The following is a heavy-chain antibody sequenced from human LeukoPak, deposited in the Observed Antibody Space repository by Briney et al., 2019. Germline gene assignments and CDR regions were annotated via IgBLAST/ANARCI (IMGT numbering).Heavy chain of an antibody. Sequence: ASVKVSCKASGYTFTSYYMHWVRQAPGQGLERMGIINPSGGSTSYAQKFQGRVTMTRDTSTSTVYMELSSLRSEDTAVYYCATTIYCSSTRCPGYYYYYGMDVWGQGTTVTVSS. CDR2: INPSGGST. CDR3: ATTIYCSSTRCPGYYYYYGMDV. D-gene: IGHD2-2*01. CDR1: GYTFTSYY. J-gene: IGHJ6*02. V-gene: IGHV1-46*01.